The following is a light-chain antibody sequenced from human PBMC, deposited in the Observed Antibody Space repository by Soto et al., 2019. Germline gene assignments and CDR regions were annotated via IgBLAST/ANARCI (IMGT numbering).Light chain of an antibody. CDR1: SSDLGSYNL. J-gene: IGLJ1*01. V-gene: IGLV2-23*02. CDR2: DVT. Sequence: QSALTQPASVSGSPGQSITLSCTGTSSDLGSYNLVSWYQQHPGKAPKLMIYDVTKRPSGVPDRFSGSKSGNTASLTISRLQAEDEADYYCCSYVGNYIYVFGTGTKLTVL. CDR3: CSYVGNYIYV.